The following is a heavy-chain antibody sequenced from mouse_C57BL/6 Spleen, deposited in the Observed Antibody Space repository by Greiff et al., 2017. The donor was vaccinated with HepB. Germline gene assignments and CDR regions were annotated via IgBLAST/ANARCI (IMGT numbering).Heavy chain of an antibody. D-gene: IGHD4-1*01. Sequence: QVQLQQPGAELVKPGASVKLSCKASGYTFTSYWMHWVKQRPGQGLEWIGEIDPSDSYTNYTQKFKGKSTLAVDKSSSTAYMQLSSLTSEDSAVYYCARRLVYYAMDYWGQGTSVTVSS. CDR3: ARRLVYYAMDY. CDR2: IDPSDSYT. CDR1: GYTFTSYW. V-gene: IGHV1-69*01. J-gene: IGHJ4*01.